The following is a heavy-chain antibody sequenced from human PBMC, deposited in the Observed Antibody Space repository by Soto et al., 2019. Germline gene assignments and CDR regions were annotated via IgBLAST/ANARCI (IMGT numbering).Heavy chain of an antibody. CDR2: INHSGST. D-gene: IGHD5-18*01. CDR3: ARWVTAASVDN. V-gene: IGHV4-34*01. J-gene: IGHJ4*02. Sequence: SETLSLTCAVYGGSFSGYYWSWIRQPPGKGLEWIGEINHSGSTNYNPSLKSRVTISVDTSKNQFSLKLSSVTAADTAVYYCARWVTAASVDNWGQGTLVTVSS. CDR1: GGSFSGYY.